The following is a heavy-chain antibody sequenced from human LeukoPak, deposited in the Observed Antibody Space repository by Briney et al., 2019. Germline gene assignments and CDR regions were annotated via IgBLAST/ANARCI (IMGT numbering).Heavy chain of an antibody. CDR3: AKVRTTLVVVSYFDY. Sequence: GGSLRLSCAASGFTVNGNYMTWVRQAPGRGLEWVSFIYSGASTYYADSVKGRFTISRDDSKNTLYLQMNSLRAEDTAVYYCAKVRTTLVVVSYFDYWGQGTLVTVSS. J-gene: IGHJ4*02. CDR2: IYSGAST. D-gene: IGHD3-22*01. V-gene: IGHV3-66*01. CDR1: GFTVNGNY.